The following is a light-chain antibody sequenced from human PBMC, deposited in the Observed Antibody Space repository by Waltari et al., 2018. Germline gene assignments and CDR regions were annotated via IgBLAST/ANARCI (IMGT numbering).Light chain of an antibody. Sequence: DIQLTQSPSFLSASVGDRVTVTCRASQGIYSYLGWYQQKAGKAPKLLIYAASTLQSGVPSRFSGSGSGTEFTLTTSSLQPEDFATYYCQQFDSYPLTFGGGTKVEIK. CDR1: QGIYSY. CDR3: QQFDSYPLT. V-gene: IGKV1-9*01. CDR2: AAS. J-gene: IGKJ4*01.